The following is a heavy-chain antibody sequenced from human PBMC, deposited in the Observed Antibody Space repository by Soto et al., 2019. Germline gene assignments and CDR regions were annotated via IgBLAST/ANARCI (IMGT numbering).Heavy chain of an antibody. CDR1: GYTFTGYY. Sequence: QVQLVQSGAEVKKPGASVKVSCKASGYTFTGYYMHWVRQAPGQGLEWMGWINPNSGGTNYAQKFEGWVTMTRDTYISTAYMELSRLRSDDTAVYYCARGTPITYWYFDLWGRGTLVTVSS. J-gene: IGHJ2*01. D-gene: IGHD5-12*01. CDR2: INPNSGGT. CDR3: ARGTPITYWYFDL. V-gene: IGHV1-2*04.